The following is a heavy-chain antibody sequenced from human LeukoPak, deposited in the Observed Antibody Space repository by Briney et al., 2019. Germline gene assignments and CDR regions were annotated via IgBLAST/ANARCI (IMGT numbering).Heavy chain of an antibody. J-gene: IGHJ6*02. CDR2: IYYSGST. V-gene: IGHV4-61*01. CDR1: GGSISSSSYY. CDR3: ARLRPAYYYYGMDV. Sequence: SETLSLTCTVSGGSISSSSYYWSWIRQPPGKGLEWIGYIYYSGSTNYNPSLKSRVTISVDTSKNQFSLNLISVTAADTAVYYCARLRPAYYYYGMDVWGQGTTVTVSS. D-gene: IGHD6-25*01.